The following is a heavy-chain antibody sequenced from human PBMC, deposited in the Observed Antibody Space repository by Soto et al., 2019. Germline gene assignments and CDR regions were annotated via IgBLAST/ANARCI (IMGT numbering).Heavy chain of an antibody. CDR1: GGTFSSYA. Sequence: SVKVSCKAPGGTFSSYAISWVRQAPGQGLEWMGGIIPIFGTANYAQKFQGRVTITADESTSTAYMELSSLRSEDTAVYYCARATPYYCTNGVCYYDYWGQGTLVTVSS. V-gene: IGHV1-69*13. CDR2: IIPIFGTA. J-gene: IGHJ4*02. CDR3: ARATPYYCTNGVCYYDY. D-gene: IGHD2-8*01.